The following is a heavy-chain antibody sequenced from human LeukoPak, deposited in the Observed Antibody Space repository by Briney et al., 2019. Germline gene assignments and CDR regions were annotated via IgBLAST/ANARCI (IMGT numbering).Heavy chain of an antibody. J-gene: IGHJ5*02. D-gene: IGHD1-26*01. V-gene: IGHV1-46*01. CDR2: INPSGGST. CDR3: ARDNSVEDTAWWFDP. CDR1: GYTFTRYG. Sequence: ASVKVSCKTSGYTFTRYGIIWMRQAPGQGLEWMGIINPSGGSTSYAQKFQGRVTMTRDMSTSTDYMELSSLRSEDTAVYYCARDNSVEDTAWWFDPWGQGTLVTVSS.